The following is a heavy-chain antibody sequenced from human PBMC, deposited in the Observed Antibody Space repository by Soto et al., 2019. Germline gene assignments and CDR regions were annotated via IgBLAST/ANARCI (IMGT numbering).Heavy chain of an antibody. V-gene: IGHV3-15*04. CDR2: LESTESGGAT. CDR1: GIILSDTW. J-gene: IGHJ4*02. Sequence: GGSLRLSCAASGIILSDTWMNWVRQAPGKGLEWVGRLESTESGGATDFASTVKGRFTVSRDDSKNTLSLHMTSLQPEDTALYYCVAESHVXPYYFENWGQGALVTVSS. CDR3: VAESHVXPYYFEN.